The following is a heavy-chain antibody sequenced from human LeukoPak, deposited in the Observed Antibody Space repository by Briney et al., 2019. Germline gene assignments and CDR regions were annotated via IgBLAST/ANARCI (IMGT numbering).Heavy chain of an antibody. CDR3: AKDTAAGDY. CDR1: GFTFSSYG. Sequence: GMSLRLSCAASGFTFSSYGISWVRQAPGKGLEWVSSITSGSSIYYADSVKGRFTISRDNAKPSLYLQMNSLRAEDTALYYCAKDTAAGDYWGQGTLVTVSS. J-gene: IGHJ4*02. D-gene: IGHD6-13*01. V-gene: IGHV3-21*04. CDR2: ITSGSSI.